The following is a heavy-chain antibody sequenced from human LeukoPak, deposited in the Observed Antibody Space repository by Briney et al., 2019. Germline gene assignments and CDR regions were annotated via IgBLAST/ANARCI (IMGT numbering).Heavy chain of an antibody. CDR3: ARPSTTAPLQWYFDL. D-gene: IGHD4-17*01. CDR1: GYSFTNYW. Sequence: GESLKISCKGSGYSFTNYWIGWVRQMPGKGLEWMGSIYPGDSDTRYSPSFQGQDTISADKSISTAYLQWSSLQASDTAMYYCARPSTTAPLQWYFDLWGRGTLVTVSS. V-gene: IGHV5-51*01. J-gene: IGHJ2*01. CDR2: IYPGDSDT.